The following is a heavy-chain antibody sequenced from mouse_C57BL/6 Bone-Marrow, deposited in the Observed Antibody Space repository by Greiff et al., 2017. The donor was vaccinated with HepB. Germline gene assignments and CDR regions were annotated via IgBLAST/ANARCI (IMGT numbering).Heavy chain of an antibody. D-gene: IGHD1-1*01. V-gene: IGHV12-3*01. J-gene: IGHJ4*01. Sequence: QVQLKESGPGLVKPSQSLFLTCSITGFPITSGYYWIWIRQSPGKPLEWMGYITHSGETFYNPSLQSPISITRETSKNQFFLQLNSVTTEDTAMYYCAGDRTTTEAMDYWGQGTSVTVSS. CDR3: AGDRTTTEAMDY. CDR2: ITHSGET. CDR1: GFPITSGYY.